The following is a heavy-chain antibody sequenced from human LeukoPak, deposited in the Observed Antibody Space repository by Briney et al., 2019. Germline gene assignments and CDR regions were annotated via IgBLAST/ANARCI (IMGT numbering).Heavy chain of an antibody. CDR3: ARVATIVVVTATVFDI. CDR2: INPNSGGT. J-gene: IGHJ3*02. V-gene: IGHV1-2*02. CDR1: GYTFTGYY. Sequence: ASVKVSCKASGYTFTGYYMHWVRQAPGQGLEWMGWINPNSGGTNYAQKFQGRVTMTRDTSISTAYMELSRLRSDDTAVYYCARVATIVVVTATVFDIWGQGTMVTVSS. D-gene: IGHD2-21*02.